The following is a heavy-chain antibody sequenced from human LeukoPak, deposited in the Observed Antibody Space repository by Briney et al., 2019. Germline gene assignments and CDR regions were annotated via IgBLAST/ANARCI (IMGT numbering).Heavy chain of an antibody. J-gene: IGHJ3*02. CDR1: GYTFSADH. D-gene: IGHD3-16*02. CDR2: MNPKNGDT. V-gene: IGHV1-2*02. Sequence: ASVKVSCKTHGYTFSADHIQWVRQAPGQGLEWMGWMNPKNGDTNYAQRFRGSVTMSGDTSSNTAYMDFKRLTSGDTAVYYCVRDETRSSDNAFDIWGQGTLVTVSS. CDR3: VRDETRSSDNAFDI.